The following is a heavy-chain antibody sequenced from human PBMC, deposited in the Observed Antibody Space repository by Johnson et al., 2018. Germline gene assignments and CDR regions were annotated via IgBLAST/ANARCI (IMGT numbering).Heavy chain of an antibody. CDR1: GFTFSNPD. Sequence: VQLVQSGGGLVQHGESLRLSCEASGFTFSNPDMHWVRQATGKGMEWVSTIGVDGDTYYPGSVKGRFPFSRDNTQNTVYLQMNSLRDDDTAVYYCAKAGMPATDIRAFDIWGLGTMVTVSS. CDR2: IGVDGDT. J-gene: IGHJ3*02. D-gene: IGHD6-13*01. V-gene: IGHV3-13*01. CDR3: AKAGMPATDIRAFDI.